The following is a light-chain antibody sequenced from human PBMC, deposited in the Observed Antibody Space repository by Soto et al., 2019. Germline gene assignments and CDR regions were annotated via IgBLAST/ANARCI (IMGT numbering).Light chain of an antibody. Sequence: EIVLTQSPGTLSLSPGERATLSCRASQSVSSNLAWYQQKPGQAPRLLIYGASTRATGIPARFSGSGSGTEFTLTISSLQSEDFAVYYCQQYNNWPRTFGQVAKVDIK. V-gene: IGKV3-15*01. J-gene: IGKJ1*01. CDR2: GAS. CDR1: QSVSSN. CDR3: QQYNNWPRT.